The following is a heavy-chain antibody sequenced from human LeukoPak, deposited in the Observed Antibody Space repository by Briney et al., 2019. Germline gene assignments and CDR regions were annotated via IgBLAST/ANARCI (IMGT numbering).Heavy chain of an antibody. CDR2: ISPGDSNT. CDR3: ARHPNITVVGNNWFDP. J-gene: IGHJ5*02. D-gene: IGHD1-14*01. V-gene: IGHV5-51*01. CDR1: GYTFTNYW. Sequence: GESLKISCKGSGYTFTNYWIGWVRQMPGKGLEWMGIISPGDSNTRYSPSFQGQVTISADKSIRTAYLQWTSLKASDTAMYYCARHPNITVVGNNWFDPWGQGTLVTVSS.